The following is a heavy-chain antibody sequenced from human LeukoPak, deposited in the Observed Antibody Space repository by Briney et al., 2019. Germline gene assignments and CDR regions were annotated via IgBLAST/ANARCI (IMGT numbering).Heavy chain of an antibody. J-gene: IGHJ4*02. CDR1: GFTFSRYN. V-gene: IGHV3-21*01. Sequence: PGGSLRLSCAGSGFTFSRYNMSWIRQAPGKGLEWVSSISTSSSFIDYADSVKGRFTISRDNAKDSLHLQMDSLRAEDTAVYYCVRDGIVGASYYFDFWGQGTLVTVSS. CDR2: ISTSSSFI. D-gene: IGHD1-26*01. CDR3: VRDGIVGASYYFDF.